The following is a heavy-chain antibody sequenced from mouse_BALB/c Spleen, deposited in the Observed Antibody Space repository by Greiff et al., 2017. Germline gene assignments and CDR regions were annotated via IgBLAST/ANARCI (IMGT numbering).Heavy chain of an antibody. D-gene: IGHD6-5*01. J-gene: IGHJ2*01. Sequence: EVQLQQSGAELVKPGASVKLSCTASGFNFTDSYMHWVKQRPEQGLEWIGRIDPANGNTKYDPKFQGKATITADTSSNTAYLQLSSLTSEDTAVYYCAPIAYCFDYWGQGTTLTVSA. CDR3: APIAYCFDY. CDR2: IDPANGNT. V-gene: IGHV14-3*02. CDR1: GFNFTDSY.